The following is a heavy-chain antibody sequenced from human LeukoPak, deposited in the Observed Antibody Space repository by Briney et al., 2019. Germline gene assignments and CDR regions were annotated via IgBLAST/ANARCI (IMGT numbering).Heavy chain of an antibody. CDR1: GFTFSSYS. CDR2: ISSSSSYI. V-gene: IGHV3-21*01. CDR3: ASPVVVTATTDY. J-gene: IGHJ4*02. D-gene: IGHD2-21*02. Sequence: GGSLRLSCAASGFTFSSYSMNWVRQAPGKGLEWVSSISSSSSYIYYADSVKGRFTISRDNAKNSLYPQMNSLRAEDTAVYYCASPVVVTATTDYWGQGTLVTVSS.